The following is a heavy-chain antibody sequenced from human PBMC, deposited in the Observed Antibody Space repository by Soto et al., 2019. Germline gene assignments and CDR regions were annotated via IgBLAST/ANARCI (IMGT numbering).Heavy chain of an antibody. D-gene: IGHD3-10*01. Sequence: QVQLVESGGGVVQPGRSLRLSCAASGFTFSTYGMHWVRQAPGKGLEWLAAISYDGSDKYYADSVKGRFTISRDNSKKTLYLQINSLRPKDTDVYYCAKVGHGSGKGLEYWGQGTQVTVSS. V-gene: IGHV3-30*18. CDR2: ISYDGSDK. J-gene: IGHJ4*02. CDR1: GFTFSTYG. CDR3: AKVGHGSGKGLEY.